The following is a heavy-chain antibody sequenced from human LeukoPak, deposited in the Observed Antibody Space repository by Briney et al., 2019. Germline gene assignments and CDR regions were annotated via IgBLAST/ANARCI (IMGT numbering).Heavy chain of an antibody. CDR1: GYSFTSYW. V-gene: IGHV5-51*01. J-gene: IGHJ4*02. D-gene: IGHD2-21*02. CDR2: IYPGDSDT. Sequence: GESLKISCKSSGYSFTSYWNGWGRPMPGKGLEWMGIIYPGDSDTRFSPSCQGQVTISADKSISTAYLQWSSLKASDTAMYYCAVQYCGGDCYPLYFDYWGQGTLVTVSS. CDR3: AVQYCGGDCYPLYFDY.